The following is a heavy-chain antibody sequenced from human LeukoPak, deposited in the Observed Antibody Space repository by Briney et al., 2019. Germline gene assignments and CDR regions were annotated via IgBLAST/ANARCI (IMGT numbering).Heavy chain of an antibody. CDR2: ISGSGGST. Sequence: GGSLRLSCAASGFTFSSYAMSWVRQAPGKGLEWVSAISGSGGSTYYADSVKGRFTISRDNSKNTLYLQMNSLRAEDTAVYYCAKEGYCSSTRCYDVLYYFDYWGQGTLVTVSS. J-gene: IGHJ4*02. V-gene: IGHV3-23*01. D-gene: IGHD2-2*01. CDR3: AKEGYCSSTRCYDVLYYFDY. CDR1: GFTFSSYA.